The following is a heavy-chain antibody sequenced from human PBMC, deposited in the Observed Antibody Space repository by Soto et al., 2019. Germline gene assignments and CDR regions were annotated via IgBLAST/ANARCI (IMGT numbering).Heavy chain of an antibody. J-gene: IGHJ6*03. V-gene: IGHV4-59*08. CDR1: GGSISSYY. CDR3: ARLDRYYHYMDV. Sequence: SETLSLTCTVSGGSISSYYWTWIRQPPGKGLEWNGYIYYSGSTNYNPSLKSRVTISVATSKSQFSFKLRSVSAAYTAVYYCARLDRYYHYMDVWGKGTTGTVSS. D-gene: IGHD2-15*01. CDR2: IYYSGST.